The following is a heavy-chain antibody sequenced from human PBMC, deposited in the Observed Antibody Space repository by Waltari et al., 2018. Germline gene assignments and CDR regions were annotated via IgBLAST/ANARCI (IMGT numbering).Heavy chain of an antibody. CDR2: IYTSGST. CDR3: ARVVIGRARVIAAAGTGWFDP. J-gene: IGHJ5*02. V-gene: IGHV4-4*09. Sequence: QVQLQESGPGLVKPSETLSLTCTVSGGSISSYYWSWIRQPPGKGLEWIGYIYTSGSTNYNPSRKCRVTISVDTSKNQFSLKLSSVTAADTAVYYGARVVIGRARVIAAAGTGWFDPWGQGTLVTVSS. CDR1: GGSISSYY. D-gene: IGHD6-13*01.